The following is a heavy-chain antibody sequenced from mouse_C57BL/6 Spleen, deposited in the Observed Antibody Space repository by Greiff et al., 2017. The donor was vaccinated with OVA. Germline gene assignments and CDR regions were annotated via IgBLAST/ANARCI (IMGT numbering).Heavy chain of an antibody. Sequence: VQLQQSGAELVRPGTSVKVSCTASGFNIKDYYMHWVKQRPEQGLEWIGRIDPEDGDTEYAPKFQGKATMTADTSSNTAYLQLSSLTSEDTAVYYCTRQYYYGTNWYFDVWGTGTTVTVSS. CDR1: GFNIKDYY. J-gene: IGHJ1*03. CDR3: TRQYYYGTNWYFDV. CDR2: IDPEDGDT. V-gene: IGHV14-1*01. D-gene: IGHD1-1*01.